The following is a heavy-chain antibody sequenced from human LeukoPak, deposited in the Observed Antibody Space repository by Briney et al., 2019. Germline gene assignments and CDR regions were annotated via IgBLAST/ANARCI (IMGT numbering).Heavy chain of an antibody. CDR1: GLTFSSYA. V-gene: IGHV3-23*01. CDR3: AKGRYCDSTTCAYHGLDV. J-gene: IGHJ6*02. D-gene: IGHD2/OR15-2a*01. Sequence: GGSLRLSCAASGLTFSSYAMSWGRRAPGKGLEWVSTITGSGGTTNYADSVKGRFTISRDNSKNTLSLQVNSLSAEDTAVYYCAKGRYCDSTTCAYHGLDVWGQRTTVTVSS. CDR2: ITGSGGTT.